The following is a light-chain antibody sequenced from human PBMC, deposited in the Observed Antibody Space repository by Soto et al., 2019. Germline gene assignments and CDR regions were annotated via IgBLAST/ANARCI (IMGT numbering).Light chain of an antibody. CDR1: SNDVGSYNL. Sequence: QSVLTQPASVSGSPGQSITISCTGTSNDVGSYNLVSWYQHHPGKAPKLMIFEGSKRPSGVSNRFSGSKSCNTASLTISGLQAEDEADFYCCSYAGSNYYVFGTGTKVTVL. V-gene: IGLV2-23*01. J-gene: IGLJ1*01. CDR3: CSYAGSNYYV. CDR2: EGS.